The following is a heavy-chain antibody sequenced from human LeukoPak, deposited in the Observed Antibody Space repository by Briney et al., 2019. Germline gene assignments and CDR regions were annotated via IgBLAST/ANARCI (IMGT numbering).Heavy chain of an antibody. Sequence: PGGSLRLSCAASGFTFRTYWMSWVRQAPGKGLEWVANIKEDGSEKYYVDSVKGQFTISRDNAKNSLYLQMNSLRAEDTAVYYCARENGIYRSGWLDYWGQGTLVTVSS. V-gene: IGHV3-7*01. CDR3: ARENGIYRSGWLDY. J-gene: IGHJ4*02. CDR2: IKEDGSEK. CDR1: GFTFRTYW. D-gene: IGHD6-19*01.